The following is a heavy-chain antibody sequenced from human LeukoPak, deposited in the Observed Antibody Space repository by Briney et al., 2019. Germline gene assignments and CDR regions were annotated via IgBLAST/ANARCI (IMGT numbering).Heavy chain of an antibody. CDR3: AKDPYYYDSSGYGYFDY. V-gene: IGHV3-30*02. CDR1: GFTFGDYA. D-gene: IGHD3-22*01. Sequence: GGSLRLSCTASGFTFGDYAMSWVRQAPGKGLEWVAFIRYDGSNKYYADSVKGRFTISRDNSKNTLYLQMNSLRAEDTAVYYCAKDPYYYDSSGYGYFDYWGQGTLVTVSS. CDR2: IRYDGSNK. J-gene: IGHJ4*02.